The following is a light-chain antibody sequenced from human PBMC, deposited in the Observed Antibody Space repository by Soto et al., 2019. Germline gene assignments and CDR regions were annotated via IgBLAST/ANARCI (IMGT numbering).Light chain of an antibody. V-gene: IGLV2-14*01. CDR3: ASYTTRTSVV. J-gene: IGLJ2*01. CDR2: DVT. CDR1: SSDVGGYNY. Sequence: QSALTQPASVSGSPGQSITISCTGTSSDVGGYNYVSWYQQYPGKGPKLIIYDVTNRPSGVSNRFSGSKSGNTASLAISGLQAEDEGDYYCASYTTRTSVVFGGGTKLTVL.